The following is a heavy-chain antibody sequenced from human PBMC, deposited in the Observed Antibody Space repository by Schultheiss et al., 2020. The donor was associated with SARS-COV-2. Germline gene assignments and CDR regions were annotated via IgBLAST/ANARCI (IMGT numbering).Heavy chain of an antibody. V-gene: IGHV1-8*02. CDR1: GYTFTSYD. Sequence: ASVKVSCKASGYTFTSYDINWVRQATGQGLEWMGWMNPNSGNTGYAQKFQGRVTMTRNTSISTAYMELSSLRSEDTAVYYCARGQGGVVVVAATPYYYYYYGMDVWGQGTTVTVSS. D-gene: IGHD2-15*01. CDR2: MNPNSGNT. J-gene: IGHJ6*02. CDR3: ARGQGGVVVVAATPYYYYYYGMDV.